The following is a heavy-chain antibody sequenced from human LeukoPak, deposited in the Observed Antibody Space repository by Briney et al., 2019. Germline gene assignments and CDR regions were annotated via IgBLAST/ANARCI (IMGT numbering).Heavy chain of an antibody. V-gene: IGHV4-59*01. CDR3: AIFGSGGS. D-gene: IGHD2-15*01. CDR2: IYYTGST. CDR1: GASISSYH. Sequence: SETLSLTCTVSGASISSYHCNWIRQPPGKGLEWIGYIYYTGSTNHNPSLKSRVSISVDTSKNQFSLKLNSVTTADTAMYYCAIFGSGGSWGQGTLVTVSS. J-gene: IGHJ5*02.